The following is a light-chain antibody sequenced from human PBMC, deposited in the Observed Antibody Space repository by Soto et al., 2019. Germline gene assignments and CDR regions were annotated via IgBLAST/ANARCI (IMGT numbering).Light chain of an antibody. CDR1: QSVSSSY. Sequence: IVLTQSAGTLSLSPGERATLSCRAGQSVSSSYLAWYQQKPGQAPRLLIYGASSRATGIPDRFSGSGSGTDFTLTISRLEPEDFAVYYCQQYGSSSWTFGQGTKVDIK. CDR3: QQYGSSSWT. V-gene: IGKV3-20*01. J-gene: IGKJ1*01. CDR2: GAS.